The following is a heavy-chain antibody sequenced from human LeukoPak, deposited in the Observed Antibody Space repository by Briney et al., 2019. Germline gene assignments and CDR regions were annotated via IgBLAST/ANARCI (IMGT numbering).Heavy chain of an antibody. Sequence: PSETLSLTCTVSGGSISSSSYYWGWIRQPPGKGLEWIGSIYYSGSTYYNPSLKSRVTMSVDTSRNQISLTLTSVTAADTALYYCARGGVVVTAVRSAYWGQGTLVTVAS. J-gene: IGHJ4*02. CDR3: ARGGVVVTAVRSAY. V-gene: IGHV4-39*07. D-gene: IGHD2-21*02. CDR1: GGSISSSSYY. CDR2: IYYSGST.